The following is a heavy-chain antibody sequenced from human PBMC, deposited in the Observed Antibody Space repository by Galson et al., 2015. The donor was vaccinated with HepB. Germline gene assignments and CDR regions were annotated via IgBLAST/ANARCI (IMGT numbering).Heavy chain of an antibody. CDR2: TYDSGST. Sequence: TLSLTCTVSGGSINSYYWNWIRQPPGKGLQWVGYTYDSGSTSYNPSLKSRVTISVDMSKNQFSLKLSSVTAADTAAYYCARDNSGSYYRLGAFDIWGQGTIVTVSS. D-gene: IGHD1-26*01. J-gene: IGHJ3*02. CDR3: ARDNSGSYYRLGAFDI. CDR1: GGSINSYY. V-gene: IGHV4-59*01.